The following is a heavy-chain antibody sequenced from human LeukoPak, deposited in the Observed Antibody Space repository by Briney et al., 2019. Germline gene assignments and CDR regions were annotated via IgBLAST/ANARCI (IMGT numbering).Heavy chain of an antibody. V-gene: IGHV3-7*01. CDR3: ARARNDYVWGSDGSWYFVL. J-gene: IGHJ2*01. CDR2: IKQDGSEK. D-gene: IGHD3-16*01. Sequence: GGALRLSCAASGFTFSSYWLSWVHQAPGKGLEWVANIKQDGSEKYYVDSVKGRFTISRDNAKNSLYLQMNSLRAEDTAGYYCARARNDYVWGSDGSWYFVLWGRGTLVTVSS. CDR1: GFTFSSYW.